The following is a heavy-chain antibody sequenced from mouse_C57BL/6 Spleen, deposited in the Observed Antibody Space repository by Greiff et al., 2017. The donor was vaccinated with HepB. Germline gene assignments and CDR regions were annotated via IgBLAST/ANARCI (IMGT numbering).Heavy chain of an antibody. CDR2: ISNGGGST. Sequence: EVQRVESGGGLVQPGGSLKLSCAASGFTFSDYYMYWVRQTPEKRLEWVAYISNGGGSTYYPDTVKGRFTISRDNAKNTLYLQMSRLKSEDTAMYYCARHKSNYGFDYWGQGTTLTVSS. V-gene: IGHV5-12*01. CDR3: ARHKSNYGFDY. J-gene: IGHJ2*01. CDR1: GFTFSDYY. D-gene: IGHD2-5*01.